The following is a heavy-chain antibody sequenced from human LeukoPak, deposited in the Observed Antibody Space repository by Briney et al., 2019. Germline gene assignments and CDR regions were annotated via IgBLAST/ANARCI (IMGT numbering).Heavy chain of an antibody. D-gene: IGHD1-1*01. Sequence: SETLSLTCAVYGGTFSGYYWGWIRQPPGKGLEWIGEINHSGSTNYNPSLKSRVIISIDTSKNQFSLKVNSVTAADSAVYYRARVEGYDYYYMDVWGKGTTVTVSS. CDR2: INHSGST. CDR3: ARVEGYDYYYMDV. J-gene: IGHJ6*03. V-gene: IGHV4-34*01. CDR1: GGTFSGYY.